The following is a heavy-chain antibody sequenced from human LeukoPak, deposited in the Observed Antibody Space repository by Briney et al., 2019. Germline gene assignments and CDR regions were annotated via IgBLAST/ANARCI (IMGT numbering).Heavy chain of an antibody. CDR2: IWYDGSNK. Sequence: PGGSLRLSCAASGFTFSSYGMHWVRQAPGKGLEWVAVIWYDGSNKYYADSAKGRFTISRDNSKNTLYLQMNSLRAEDTAVYYCAKDLADGYFDYWGQGTLVTVSS. J-gene: IGHJ4*02. CDR3: AKDLADGYFDY. V-gene: IGHV3-33*06. CDR1: GFTFSSYG.